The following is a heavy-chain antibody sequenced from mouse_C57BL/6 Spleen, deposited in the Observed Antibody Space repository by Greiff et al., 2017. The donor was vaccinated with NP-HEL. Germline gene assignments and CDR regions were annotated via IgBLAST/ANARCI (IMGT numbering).Heavy chain of an antibody. J-gene: IGHJ3*01. Sequence: EVQLQESGPELVKPGASVKMSCKASGYTFTDYNMHWVKQSHGKSLEWIGYINPNNGGTSYIQKFKGKATLTVNKSSSTAYMELRSLTSEDSAVYYCARGGLYGNYFAYWGQGTLVTVSA. CDR2: INPNNGGT. D-gene: IGHD2-1*01. CDR1: GYTFTDYN. CDR3: ARGGLYGNYFAY. V-gene: IGHV1-22*01.